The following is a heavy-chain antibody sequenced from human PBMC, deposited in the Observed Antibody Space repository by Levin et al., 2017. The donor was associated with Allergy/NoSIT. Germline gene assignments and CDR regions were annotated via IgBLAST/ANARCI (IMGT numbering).Heavy chain of an antibody. CDR2: ISYDGSNK. V-gene: IGHV3-30-3*01. J-gene: IGHJ3*02. D-gene: IGHD3-10*01. CDR1: GFTFSSYA. Sequence: GGSLRLSCAASGFTFSSYAMHWVRQAPGKGLEWVAVISYDGSNKYYADSVKGRFTISRDNSKNTLYLQMNSLRAEDTAVYYCARDLKGRRFGEEIPAGAFDIWGQGTMVTVSS. CDR3: ARDLKGRRFGEEIPAGAFDI.